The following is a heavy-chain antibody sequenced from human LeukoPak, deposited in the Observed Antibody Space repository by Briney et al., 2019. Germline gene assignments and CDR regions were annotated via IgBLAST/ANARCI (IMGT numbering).Heavy chain of an antibody. CDR2: IYSGGST. CDR1: GFTVSSNY. Sequence: GGSLRLSCAASGFTVSSNYMSWVRQAPGKGLEWVSVIYSGGSTYYADSVKGRFTISRDNSKNTLYLQMNSLRAEDTAVYYCARDGIRIVVVPAAEYYYYYGMDVWGQGTTVTVSS. V-gene: IGHV3-53*01. D-gene: IGHD2-2*01. J-gene: IGHJ6*02. CDR3: ARDGIRIVVVPAAEYYYYYGMDV.